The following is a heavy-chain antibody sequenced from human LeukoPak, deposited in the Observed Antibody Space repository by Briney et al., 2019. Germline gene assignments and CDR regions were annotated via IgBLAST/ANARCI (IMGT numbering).Heavy chain of an antibody. CDR2: INHSGST. D-gene: IGHD3-10*01. CDR3: ARGSLLLWFAFDY. Sequence: SETLSLTCAVYGGSFSGYYWSWIRQPPGKGLEWIGEINHSGSTNCNPSLKSRVTISVDTSKNQFSLKLSSVTAADTAVYYCARGSLLLWFAFDYWGQGTLVTVSS. CDR1: GGSFSGYY. V-gene: IGHV4-34*01. J-gene: IGHJ4*02.